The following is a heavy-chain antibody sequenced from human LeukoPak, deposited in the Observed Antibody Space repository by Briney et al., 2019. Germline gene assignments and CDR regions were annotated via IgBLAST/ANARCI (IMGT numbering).Heavy chain of an antibody. V-gene: IGHV3-9*01. CDR1: GFTFDDYA. J-gene: IGHJ4*02. D-gene: IGHD6-13*01. Sequence: GGSLRLSCAASGFTFDDYAMHWVRQAPGKGLEWVSGISWNSGSIGYADSVKGRFTISRDNAKNSLYLQMNSLRAEDTALYYCAKPSYSSSWYGPLGYFDYWGQGTLVTVSS. CDR3: AKPSYSSSWYGPLGYFDY. CDR2: ISWNSGSI.